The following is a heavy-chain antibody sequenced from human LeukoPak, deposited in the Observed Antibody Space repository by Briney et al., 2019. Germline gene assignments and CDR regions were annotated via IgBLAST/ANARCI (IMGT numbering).Heavy chain of an antibody. D-gene: IGHD3-22*01. CDR1: GGSFSGYY. J-gene: IGHJ4*02. V-gene: IGHV4-34*01. CDR2: INHSGST. Sequence: PSETLSLTCAVYGGSFSGYYWSWIRQPPGKGLEWIGEINHSGSTNYNPSLKSRVTISVDRSKNQFSLNLKSVTAADTAVYYCASSHYYDSNGYSPTKFDSWGQGSLVTVSS. CDR3: ASSHYYDSNGYSPTKFDS.